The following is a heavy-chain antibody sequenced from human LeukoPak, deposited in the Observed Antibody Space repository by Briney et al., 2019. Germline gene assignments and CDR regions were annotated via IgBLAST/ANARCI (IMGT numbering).Heavy chain of an antibody. CDR2: ISSSSSYI. D-gene: IGHD1-1*01. CDR3: ARRTNTRSYYYGMDV. V-gene: IGHV3-21*01. CDR1: GFTFSSYS. J-gene: IGHJ6*02. Sequence: GRSLRLSCAASGFTFSSYSMNWVRQAPGKGLEWVSCISSSSSYIYYADSVKGRFTISRDNAKNSLYLQMNSLRAEDTAVYYCARRTNTRSYYYGMDVWGQGTTVTVSS.